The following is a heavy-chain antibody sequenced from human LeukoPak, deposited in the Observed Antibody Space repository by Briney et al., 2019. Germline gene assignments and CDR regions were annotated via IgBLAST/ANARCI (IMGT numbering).Heavy chain of an antibody. CDR2: ISYDGSNK. Sequence: PGRSLRLSCAASGFTFSSYGMHWVRQAPGKGLEWVAVISYDGSNKYYADSVKGRFTISRDNSKNTLYLQMNSLRAEDTAVYYCAKVLYSSGWSVTGDYWGQGTLVTVSS. CDR3: AKVLYSSGWSVTGDY. V-gene: IGHV3-30*18. J-gene: IGHJ4*02. CDR1: GFTFSSYG. D-gene: IGHD6-19*01.